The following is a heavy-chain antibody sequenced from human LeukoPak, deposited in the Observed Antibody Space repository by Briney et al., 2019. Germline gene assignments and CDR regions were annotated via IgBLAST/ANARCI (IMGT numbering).Heavy chain of an antibody. CDR3: ARDQVTGAFDI. V-gene: IGHV3-21*04. Sequence: GGSLRLSCKASGFTFRSHGLNWVRQAPGKGPEWVSSISSSGGSMYYRDSVKDRFTISRDNAKNSLYLQLNSLRDEDTAVYFCARDQVTGAFDIWGQGTMVIVSS. D-gene: IGHD1-1*01. CDR2: ISSSGGSM. J-gene: IGHJ3*02. CDR1: GFTFRSHG.